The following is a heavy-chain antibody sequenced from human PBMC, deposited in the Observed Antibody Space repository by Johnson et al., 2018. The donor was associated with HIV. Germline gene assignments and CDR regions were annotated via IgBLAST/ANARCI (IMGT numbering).Heavy chain of an antibody. D-gene: IGHD7-27*01. Sequence: MLLVESGGGLVQPGGSLRLSCAASGFTVSSNYMSWVRQAPGKGLEWVSVIYSGGSTYYADSVKGRFTISRDNSKNTLYLQMNSLRAEDTAVYYCAKDQASVGTGEYALDIWGQGTMVTVSS. CDR2: IYSGGST. V-gene: IGHV3-66*01. CDR3: AKDQASVGTGEYALDI. J-gene: IGHJ3*02. CDR1: GFTVSSNY.